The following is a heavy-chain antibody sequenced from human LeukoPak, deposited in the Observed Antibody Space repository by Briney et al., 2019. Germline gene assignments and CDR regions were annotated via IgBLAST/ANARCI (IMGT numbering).Heavy chain of an antibody. D-gene: IGHD1-26*01. CDR2: IKQDGSES. J-gene: IGHJ4*02. CDR1: GFIFSNYW. CDR3: ASGNEFDY. Sequence: GGSLRLSCAASGFIFSNYWMSWVRQGPGKGLEWVANIKQDGSESYYVDSVMGRFTISRDNAKNSLYLQMNSLRPEDTAVYYCASGNEFDYWGQGTLVAGSS. V-gene: IGHV3-7*01.